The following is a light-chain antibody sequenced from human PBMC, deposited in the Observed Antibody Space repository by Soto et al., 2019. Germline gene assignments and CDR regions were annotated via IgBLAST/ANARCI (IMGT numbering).Light chain of an antibody. V-gene: IGKV1-5*03. J-gene: IGKJ2*01. Sequence: DIQVTQSPSTLSAYVGDRVIITCRASQNVNIWLAWYQQRPREAPKLLIYKTASLESGVPSRFSGSGSGTEFTLTVSSLEPDDLGTCFCLHYNGHAYTFGQGTTLEIK. CDR1: QNVNIW. CDR3: LHYNGHAYT. CDR2: KTA.